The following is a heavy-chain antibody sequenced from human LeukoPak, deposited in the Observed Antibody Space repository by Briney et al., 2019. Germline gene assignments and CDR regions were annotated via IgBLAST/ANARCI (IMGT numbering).Heavy chain of an antibody. CDR2: INPNSGGT. CDR3: ARDLEMATISSATV. V-gene: IGHV1-2*02. Sequence: GASVKVSCKAFGYTFTGYYMHWVRQAPGQGLEWMGWINPNSGGTNYAQKFQGRVTMTRDTSISTAYMELSRLRSDDTAVYYCARDLEMATISSATVWGQGTLVTVSS. J-gene: IGHJ4*02. CDR1: GYTFTGYY. D-gene: IGHD5-24*01.